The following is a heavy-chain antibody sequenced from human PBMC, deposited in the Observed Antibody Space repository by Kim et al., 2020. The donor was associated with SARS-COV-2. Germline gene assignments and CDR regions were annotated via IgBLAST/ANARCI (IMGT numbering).Heavy chain of an antibody. CDR2: IKQDGNQK. CDR1: GFTFSSYW. CDR3: ARDGDLYSSGKDAFDI. Sequence: GGSLRLSCAASGFTFSSYWMTWVRQAPGKGLEWVANIKQDGNQKYYVDSVKGRFTISRDNAKNSLYLQMNSLRVEDTAVYYCARDGDLYSSGKDAFDIWGQGQMVTVSS. V-gene: IGHV3-7*01. D-gene: IGHD6-19*01. J-gene: IGHJ3*02.